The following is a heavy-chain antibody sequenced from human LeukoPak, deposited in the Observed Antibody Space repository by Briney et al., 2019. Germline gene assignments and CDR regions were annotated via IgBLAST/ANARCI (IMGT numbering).Heavy chain of an antibody. CDR1: GGSFSGYY. CDR3: VRGRVLRRYYYYYYMDV. CDR2: INHSGTT. Sequence: PSETLSLTCAVYGGSFSGYYWSWIRQPPGKGLEWIGEINHSGTTNYNPSLKSRVTISVDTSKNQFSLKLSAVTAADTAVYYCVRGRVLRRYYYYYYMDVWGKGTTVTVSS. V-gene: IGHV4-34*01. D-gene: IGHD6-6*01. J-gene: IGHJ6*03.